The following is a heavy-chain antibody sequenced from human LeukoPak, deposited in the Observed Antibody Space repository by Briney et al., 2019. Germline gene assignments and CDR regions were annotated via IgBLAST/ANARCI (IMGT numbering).Heavy chain of an antibody. CDR1: GGSISRYY. V-gene: IGHV4-59*01. CDR3: ARDGNPFDY. Sequence: SETLSLTCTVSGGSISRYYGSWMRQPPGKGLELIGYIYYSGSTTYTLSLKSRVTISVDTSKNQLSLKLTSVTAADTAVYYCARDGNPFDYWGQGTLVTVSS. J-gene: IGHJ4*02. CDR2: IYYSGST.